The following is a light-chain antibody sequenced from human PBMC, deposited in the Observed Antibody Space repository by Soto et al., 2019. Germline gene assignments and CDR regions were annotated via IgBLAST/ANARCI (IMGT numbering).Light chain of an antibody. J-gene: IGLJ1*01. CDR2: EVN. CDR1: SSDVGGYNR. V-gene: IGLV2-18*02. CDR3: TSYTSATTYV. Sequence: QSALTQPPSVSGSPGQSVTISCTGTSSDVGGYNRVSWYQQPPGTAPKLMIFEVNNRPSGVPDRFSGSKSGNTASLTISGLQAEDEADYYCTSYTSATTYVFGTGTKVTVL.